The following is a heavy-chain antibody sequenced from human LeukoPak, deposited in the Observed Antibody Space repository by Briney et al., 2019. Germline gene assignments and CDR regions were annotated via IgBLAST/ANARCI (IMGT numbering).Heavy chain of an antibody. CDR3: ARRRITIFGVVTDYFDY. J-gene: IGHJ4*02. D-gene: IGHD3-3*01. CDR2: IYPGDSDT. Sequence: GESLKISCKGSGYSFTSYWIGWVRQMPGEGLEWMGIIYPGDSDTRYSPSFQGQVTISADKSISTAYLQWSSLKASDTAMYYCARRRITIFGVVTDYFDYWGQGTLVTVSS. CDR1: GYSFTSYW. V-gene: IGHV5-51*01.